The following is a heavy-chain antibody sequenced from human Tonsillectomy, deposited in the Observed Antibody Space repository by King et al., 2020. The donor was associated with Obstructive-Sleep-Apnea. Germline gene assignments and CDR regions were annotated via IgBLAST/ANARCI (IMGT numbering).Heavy chain of an antibody. Sequence: VQLVESGGGLVQPGRSLRLSCAASGFTFVDYAMHWVRQAPGKGLEWVSGISWNSYSIDYADSVKGRFTISRDNAKNSLYLQMNSLRAEDTASYYCARDNHGLDVWGQGTTVTVSS. CDR3: ARDNHGLDV. CDR2: ISWNSYSI. CDR1: GFTFVDYA. J-gene: IGHJ6*02. V-gene: IGHV3-9*01.